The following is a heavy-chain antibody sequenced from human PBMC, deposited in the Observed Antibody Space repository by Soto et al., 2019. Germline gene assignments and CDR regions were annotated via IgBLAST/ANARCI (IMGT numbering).Heavy chain of an antibody. CDR3: AKERDFWTGTDDY. CDR2: VSGSGGNT. D-gene: IGHD3-3*01. J-gene: IGHJ4*02. Sequence: EVQLLESGGGLVQPGGSLRLSCAASGFTFSSYAMSWVRQAPGKGLEWVSGVSGSGGNTYYADSVKGRFNISRDNSKNTLYLQMNSLRVGDTAVYYCAKERDFWTGTDDYWGQGTLVTVSS. V-gene: IGHV3-23*01. CDR1: GFTFSSYA.